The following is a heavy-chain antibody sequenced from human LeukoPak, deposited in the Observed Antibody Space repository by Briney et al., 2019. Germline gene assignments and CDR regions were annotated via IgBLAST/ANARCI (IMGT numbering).Heavy chain of an antibody. CDR2: LKKDGNEK. J-gene: IGHJ4*02. V-gene: IGHV3-7*01. Sequence: GGSLRLSCAASGFTFNSYAMSWVRQAPGKGLEWVANLKKDGNEKYYVDSVRGRFTVSRDDAKTSLYLQMNSLRAEGTAVYYCPRHLSGVTGNTYGRGIDYWGQGTLVTVSS. D-gene: IGHD5-18*01. CDR3: PRHLSGVTGNTYGRGIDY. CDR1: GFTFNSYA.